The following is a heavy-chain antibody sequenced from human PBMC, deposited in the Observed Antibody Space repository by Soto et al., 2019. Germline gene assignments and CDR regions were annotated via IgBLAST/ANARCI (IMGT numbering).Heavy chain of an antibody. D-gene: IGHD3-9*01. CDR3: ARVEEYYDILTGLRSNWFDP. Sequence: PSETLSLTCTVSGGSISSYYWSWIRQPPGKGLEWIGYIYYSGSTNYNPSLKSRVTISVDTSKNQFSLKLSSVTAADTAVYYCARVEEYYDILTGLRSNWFDPWGQGTLVTVSS. CDR1: GGSISSYY. J-gene: IGHJ5*02. V-gene: IGHV4-59*01. CDR2: IYYSGST.